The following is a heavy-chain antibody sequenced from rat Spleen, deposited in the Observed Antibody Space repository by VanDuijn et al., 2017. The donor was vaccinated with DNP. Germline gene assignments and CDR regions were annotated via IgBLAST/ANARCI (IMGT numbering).Heavy chain of an antibody. Sequence: EVQLVESGGGLVQPGRSLKLSCVASGFIFNKYGMAWVRQAPTKGLEWVAAISTSGRRSYYSDSVKGRFTISRDNAKSTLYLQMNSLRSEDMATYYCARHGRRVFDYWGQGVMVTVSS. CDR1: GFIFNKYG. D-gene: IGHD1-11*01. CDR3: ARHGRRVFDY. J-gene: IGHJ2*01. CDR2: ISTSGRRS. V-gene: IGHV5S23*01.